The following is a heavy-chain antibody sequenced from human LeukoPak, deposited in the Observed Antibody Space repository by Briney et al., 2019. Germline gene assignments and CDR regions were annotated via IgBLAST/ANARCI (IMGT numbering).Heavy chain of an antibody. D-gene: IGHD2-2*01. V-gene: IGHV3-21*01. J-gene: IGHJ3*02. Sequence: PGGSLRLSCAASGFTFSSYSMNWVRQAPGKGLEWVSSISNSSSYIYYADSVKGRFTISRDNAKNSLYLQMNSLRAEDTAVYYCAREAPMIADAFDIWGQGTVVTVSS. CDR3: AREAPMIADAFDI. CDR2: ISNSSSYI. CDR1: GFTFSSYS.